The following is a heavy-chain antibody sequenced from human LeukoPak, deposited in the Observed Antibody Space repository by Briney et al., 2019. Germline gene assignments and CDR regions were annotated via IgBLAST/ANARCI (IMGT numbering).Heavy chain of an antibody. CDR1: GYSINSGYY. Sequence: SSETLSLTCTVSGYSINSGYYWGWIRQPPGKGLEWIGSMYRSGSTYYNPSLKSRLTISVDTSKNQFSLKLSSVTAADTAVYYCARASSGSTGVFDYWGQGTLVTVSS. CDR2: MYRSGST. V-gene: IGHV4-38-2*02. CDR3: ARASSGSTGVFDY. J-gene: IGHJ4*02. D-gene: IGHD1-26*01.